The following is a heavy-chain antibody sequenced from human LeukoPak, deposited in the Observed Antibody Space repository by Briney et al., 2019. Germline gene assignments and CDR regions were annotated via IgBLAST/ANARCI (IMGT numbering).Heavy chain of an antibody. J-gene: IGHJ3*02. CDR2: ILYDGSNK. Sequence: PGGSLRLSCAASGLTFSHYGMHWVRQAPGKGLEWVAVILYDGSNKYYADSVKGRFTISRDNSKNTLFLQMNSLRADDTAVYYCARAITSGTDAFDIWGQGTMVTVSS. V-gene: IGHV3-33*01. D-gene: IGHD6-19*01. CDR3: ARAITSGTDAFDI. CDR1: GLTFSHYG.